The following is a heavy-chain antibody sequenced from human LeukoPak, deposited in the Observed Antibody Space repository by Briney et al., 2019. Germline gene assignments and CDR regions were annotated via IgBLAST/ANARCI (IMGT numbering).Heavy chain of an antibody. CDR3: ARVRIAAAGPHFDY. J-gene: IGHJ4*02. Sequence: PSETLSLTCTVSGGSISSYYWSWIRQPPGKGLEWIGYIYYSGSTNYNPSLKSRVTISVDTSKNQFSLELSSVTAADTAVYYCARVRIAAAGPHFDYWGQGTLVTVSS. V-gene: IGHV4-59*01. CDR1: GGSISSYY. D-gene: IGHD6-13*01. CDR2: IYYSGST.